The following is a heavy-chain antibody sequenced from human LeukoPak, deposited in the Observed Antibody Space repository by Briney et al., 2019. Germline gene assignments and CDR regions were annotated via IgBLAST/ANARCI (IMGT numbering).Heavy chain of an antibody. CDR2: ISSSGSTI. Sequence: GGSLRLSCVASGFTFSDYYMSWIRQAPGKGLEWVSYISSSGSTIYYADSVKGRFTISRDNAKNSLYLQMNSLRAEDTAVYYCASGLLDSSGYFLNYWGQGTLVTVSS. CDR3: ASGLLDSSGYFLNY. V-gene: IGHV3-11*01. J-gene: IGHJ4*02. CDR1: GFTFSDYY. D-gene: IGHD3-22*01.